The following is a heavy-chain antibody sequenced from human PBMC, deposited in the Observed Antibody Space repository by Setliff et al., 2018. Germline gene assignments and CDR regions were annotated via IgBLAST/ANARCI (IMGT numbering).Heavy chain of an antibody. CDR1: GASISSGNDF. Sequence: KPSETLSLTCSVSGASISSGNDFWNWIRQPAGKGLEWIGNIYTNGGTDYSPSLRSRVTISLGTSKNQFSLQLTSVTAADTAIYYCARSDDNFQYPDYWGQGTLVPSPQ. D-gene: IGHD1-1*01. CDR3: ARSDDNFQYPDY. V-gene: IGHV4-61*09. J-gene: IGHJ4*01. CDR2: IYTNGGT.